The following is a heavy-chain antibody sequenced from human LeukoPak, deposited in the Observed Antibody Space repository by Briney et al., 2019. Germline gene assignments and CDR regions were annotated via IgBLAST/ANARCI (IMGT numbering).Heavy chain of an antibody. CDR3: GKIVVALQAEPYNSTGA. CDR1: GSTFSSYA. Sequence: AGWSMRLSCAAAGSTFSSYAMSWVREAPGKGLGMDSIISGSGGSTYYADSVKGRFTISRDNSKNRLDLQMNRPRAGNTAVDYYGKIVVALQAEPYNSTGAWGQPRLVTVSS. V-gene: IGHV3-23*01. J-gene: IGHJ1*01. D-gene: IGHD2/OR15-2a*01. CDR2: ISGSGGST.